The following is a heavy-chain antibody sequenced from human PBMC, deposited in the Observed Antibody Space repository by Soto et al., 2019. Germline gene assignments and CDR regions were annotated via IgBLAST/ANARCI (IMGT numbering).Heavy chain of an antibody. J-gene: IGHJ5*02. V-gene: IGHV1-18*01. D-gene: IGHD3-10*02. Sequence: ASVKVSCKASGYTFTSYGISWVRQAPGQGLEWMGWISAYNGNTNYAQKFEGRVTFTRDTVAATVNMELTSLTSEDTAVYYCGRDQSGTGYYVDWFDRWGQGTLVTV. CDR3: GRDQSGTGYYVDWFDR. CDR2: ISAYNGNT. CDR1: GYTFTSYG.